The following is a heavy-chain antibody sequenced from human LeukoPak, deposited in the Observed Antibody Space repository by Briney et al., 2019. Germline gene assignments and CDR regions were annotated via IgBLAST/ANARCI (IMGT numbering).Heavy chain of an antibody. CDR2: ISDSGNI. D-gene: IGHD6-19*01. Sequence: PGTLSHSPSVSRELLSNDYLSCVPQTLRTGLECMGYISDSGNIKTNPSLESRFTMSVDTAKKQFSLDLTSVTAADTAVYYCATVKAGLSVAGPKRGVYLFDHWGQGILVTVSS. CDR3: ATVKAGLSVAGPKRGVYLFDH. CDR1: RELLSNDY. J-gene: IGHJ4*02. V-gene: IGHV4-4*09.